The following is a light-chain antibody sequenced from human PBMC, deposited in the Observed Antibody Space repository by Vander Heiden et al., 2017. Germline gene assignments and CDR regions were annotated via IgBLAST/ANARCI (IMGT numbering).Light chain of an antibody. Sequence: QSALTQPPSASGSPGQSVTISCTGTGSDVGAYNYVSWYQQHPGKAPTLIIYDVTKRPSGVPDRFSGSKSGNTAFLTVSGLQAEDEADYYCSSHAGSSAVFGGGTTVTVL. J-gene: IGLJ3*02. CDR2: DVT. CDR3: SSHAGSSAV. V-gene: IGLV2-8*01. CDR1: GSDVGAYNY.